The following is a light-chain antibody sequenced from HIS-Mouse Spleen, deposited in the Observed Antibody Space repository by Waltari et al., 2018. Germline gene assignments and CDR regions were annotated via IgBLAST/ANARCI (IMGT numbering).Light chain of an antibody. Sequence: DVVMTQSPLSLPVTLGQPASISCRSSQSLVHSDGNTYLNWFQQRPGQSPRRLIYKVSNRDSGGPDRFSGSGSGTDFTLKISRVEAEDVGVYYCMQGTHWPPTFGQGTKVEIK. V-gene: IGKV2-30*02. CDR2: KVS. J-gene: IGKJ1*01. CDR1: QSLVHSDGNTY. CDR3: MQGTHWPPT.